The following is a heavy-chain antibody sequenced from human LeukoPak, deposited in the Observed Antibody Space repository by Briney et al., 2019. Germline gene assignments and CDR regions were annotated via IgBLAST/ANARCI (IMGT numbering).Heavy chain of an antibody. CDR2: VYTSGNT. CDR1: GGSISSHY. Sequence: SETLSLTCTVSGGSISSHYWSWIRQPAGKGLEWIGRVYTSGNTYYNPSLKSRVTISLDTSKNQFSLKLSSVTAADAAVYYCARQYSDILTGYHRGELYWYFDLWGRGTLVTVSS. D-gene: IGHD3-9*01. J-gene: IGHJ2*01. V-gene: IGHV4-4*07. CDR3: ARQYSDILTGYHRGELYWYFDL.